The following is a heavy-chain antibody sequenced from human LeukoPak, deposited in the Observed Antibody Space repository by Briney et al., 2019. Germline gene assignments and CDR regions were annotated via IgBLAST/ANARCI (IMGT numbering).Heavy chain of an antibody. Sequence: ASVKVCKASGFTFTTYGITWVRQAPGQGLEWLGYISAYSGETNYAQKVQGRVIMTTDTSTNTAYLEMRSLTSDDTAVYYCARDIPESFGYYVWGQGSQVIVSS. V-gene: IGHV1-18*01. CDR1: GFTFTTYG. CDR2: ISAYSGET. D-gene: IGHD1-26*01. J-gene: IGHJ4*02. CDR3: ARDIPESFGYYV.